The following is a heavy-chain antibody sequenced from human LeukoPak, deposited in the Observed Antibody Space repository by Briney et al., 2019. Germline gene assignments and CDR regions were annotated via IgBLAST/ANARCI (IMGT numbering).Heavy chain of an antibody. CDR2: IDPSDSYS. CDR3: ARLPQWGGTYHFDY. Sequence: PGESLKISCKASGYTFTNFWISWVRQMPGKGLEWMGRIDPSDSYSNYSPSFQGHVTISTDKSISTAYLQWSSLKASDTAMYYCARLPQWGGTYHFDYWGQGALLTVSS. J-gene: IGHJ4*02. V-gene: IGHV5-10-1*01. CDR1: GYTFTNFW. D-gene: IGHD1-26*01.